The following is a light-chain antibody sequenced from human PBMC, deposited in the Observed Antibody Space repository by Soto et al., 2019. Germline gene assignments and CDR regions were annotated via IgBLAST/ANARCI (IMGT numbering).Light chain of an antibody. Sequence: QPVLTQPPSVSGAPGQRVTISCTGSSSNIGAGYDVHWYQQLPGTAPKLLIYGNSNRPSGVPDRFSGSKSGTSASLAITGLQAEDEADYYCQSYDSSLRSDVFGTGTKVTVL. CDR2: GNS. CDR1: SSNIGAGYD. V-gene: IGLV1-40*01. J-gene: IGLJ1*01. CDR3: QSYDSSLRSDV.